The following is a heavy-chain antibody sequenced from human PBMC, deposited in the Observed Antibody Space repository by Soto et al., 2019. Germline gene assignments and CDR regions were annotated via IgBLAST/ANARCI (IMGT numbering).Heavy chain of an antibody. Sequence: QVQLVQSGAEVRKPGASVKVSCNVTGYTFSGHYLHWVRQGPGQGLEWMGWINPKSGGTNDAQKFQDRVTMTADTSGSAASMELTSLRYDDTAVFDCARGLYSSPAYFFDSWGQGTLVTVSS. D-gene: IGHD6-13*01. CDR1: GYTFSGHY. CDR3: ARGLYSSPAYFFDS. J-gene: IGHJ4*02. V-gene: IGHV1-2*02. CDR2: INPKSGGT.